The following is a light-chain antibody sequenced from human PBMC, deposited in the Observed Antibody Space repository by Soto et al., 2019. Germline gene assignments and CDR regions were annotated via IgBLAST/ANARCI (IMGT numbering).Light chain of an antibody. CDR1: QSVSSN. CDR2: GAS. CDR3: QQYNNWPPWT. J-gene: IGKJ1*01. Sequence: EIVMTQSPATLSVSPGERATLSCRASQSVSSNLAWYQQKTGQAPRLLIYGASTRATGIPARFSGSGSGTEFTLTISSLQSGDFAVYYSQQYNNWPPWTFGQGTKVEIK. V-gene: IGKV3-15*01.